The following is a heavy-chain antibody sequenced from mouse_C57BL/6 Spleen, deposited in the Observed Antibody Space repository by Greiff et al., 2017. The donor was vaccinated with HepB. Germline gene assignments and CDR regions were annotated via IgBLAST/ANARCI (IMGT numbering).Heavy chain of an antibody. J-gene: IGHJ2*01. CDR3: TREGDGNYDVRYFDY. Sequence: EVQGVESGEGLVKPGGSLKLSCAASGFTFSSYAMSWVRQTPEKRLEWVAYISSGGDYIYYADTVKGRFTISRDNARNTLYLQMSSLKSEDTAMYYCTREGDGNYDVRYFDYWGQGTTLTVSS. V-gene: IGHV5-9-1*02. D-gene: IGHD2-1*01. CDR1: GFTFSSYA. CDR2: ISSGGDYI.